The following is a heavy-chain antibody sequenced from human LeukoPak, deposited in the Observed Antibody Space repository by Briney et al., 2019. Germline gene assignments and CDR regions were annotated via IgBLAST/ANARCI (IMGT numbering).Heavy chain of an antibody. D-gene: IGHD5-24*01. Sequence: ASVKVSCKASGYTFSGYAIHWVRQAPGQRFEWMGWINAGNGHTKYSQNFQGRVTIARDSSANIVYMDVSSLTSEDTAVYYCARGIWSATRVDYYLDNWGRGTLVTVSS. CDR2: INAGNGHT. J-gene: IGHJ4*02. CDR1: GYTFSGYA. CDR3: ARGIWSATRVDYYLDN. V-gene: IGHV1-3*01.